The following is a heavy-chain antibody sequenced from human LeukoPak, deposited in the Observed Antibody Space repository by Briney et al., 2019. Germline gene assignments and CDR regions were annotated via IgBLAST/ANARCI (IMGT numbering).Heavy chain of an antibody. J-gene: IGHJ4*02. Sequence: SQTLSLTCTVSGGSISSGGYYWSWIRQHPGKGLEWIGYIYYSGSTYYHPSLKSRVTISVDTSKNQFSLKLSSVTAADTAVYYCARCFAGYNEYYFDYWGQGTLVTVSS. D-gene: IGHD5-24*01. CDR2: IYYSGST. CDR1: GGSISSGGYY. CDR3: ARCFAGYNEYYFDY. V-gene: IGHV4-31*03.